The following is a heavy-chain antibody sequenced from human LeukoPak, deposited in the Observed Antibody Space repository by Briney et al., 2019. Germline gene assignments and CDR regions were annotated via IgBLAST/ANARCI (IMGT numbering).Heavy chain of an antibody. D-gene: IGHD3-22*01. CDR2: IGYGGSNK. CDR1: GFSFSSYG. J-gene: IGHJ4*02. Sequence: PGGSLRLSCAASGFSFSSYGIHWVRQAPGKGLEWVAVIGYGGSNKYYADSVKGRFTISRDNSKNTLYLQMNSLRTEDTAVYFCAKEIYYDSSAFFDYWGQGTLVTASS. V-gene: IGHV3-30*18. CDR3: AKEIYYDSSAFFDY.